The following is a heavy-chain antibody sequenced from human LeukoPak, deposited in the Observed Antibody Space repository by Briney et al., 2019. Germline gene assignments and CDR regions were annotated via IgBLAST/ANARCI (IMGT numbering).Heavy chain of an antibody. CDR2: IRYDGSNK. CDR1: GFTFSSYG. Sequence: GGSLRLSCAASGFTFSSYGMHWVRQAPGKGLEWVAFIRYDGSNKYYADSVKGRFTISRDNAKNSLYLQMNSLRAEDTAVYYCARDRTALDTAMVDAFDIWGQGTMVTVSS. J-gene: IGHJ3*02. D-gene: IGHD5-18*01. V-gene: IGHV3-30*02. CDR3: ARDRTALDTAMVDAFDI.